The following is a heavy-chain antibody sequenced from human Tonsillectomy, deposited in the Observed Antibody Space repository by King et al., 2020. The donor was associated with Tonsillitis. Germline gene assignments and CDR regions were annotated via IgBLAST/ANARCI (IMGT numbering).Heavy chain of an antibody. CDR3: AGQGDNYGDYLFDY. CDR2: IYPGDSDT. Sequence: VQLVESGAEVKKPGESLKISCKGSGHSFTDYWIAWVRQMPGKGLEWMGIIYPGDSDTRYSPSFQGQVTISADKSISTAYLQWSSLKAADTAIYYCAGQGDNYGDYLFDYWGQGTLVTVSS. CDR1: GHSFTDYW. J-gene: IGHJ4*02. D-gene: IGHD4-17*01. V-gene: IGHV5-51*01.